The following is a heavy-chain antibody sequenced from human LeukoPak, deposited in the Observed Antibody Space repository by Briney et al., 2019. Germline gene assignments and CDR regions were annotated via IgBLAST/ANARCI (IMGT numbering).Heavy chain of an antibody. V-gene: IGHV1-2*02. CDR1: GYSFTDYY. D-gene: IGHD2-2*01. J-gene: IGHJ6*04. CDR2: INPNSGGT. CDR3: AKARGLYCSSVSCYDCDV. Sequence: ASVKVSCKTSGYSFTDYYMHWVRQAPGQGLEWMGWINPNSGGTNYAQKFQGRVTLTRDTSITTAYMEVSRLRSDDSAVYYCAKARGLYCSSVSCYDCDVWGKGTTVTVSS.